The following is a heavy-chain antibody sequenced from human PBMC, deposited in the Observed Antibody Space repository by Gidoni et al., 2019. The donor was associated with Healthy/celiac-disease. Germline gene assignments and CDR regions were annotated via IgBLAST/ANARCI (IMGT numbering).Heavy chain of an antibody. D-gene: IGHD6-19*01. CDR2: SDYSGST. J-gene: IGHJ4*02. CDR3: ARLRGAVAGSAPYFDY. V-gene: IGHV4-39*01. Sequence: QLQLQESGPGLVKPSETLSLTCTVPCGSISSSSYYLGWIRQPPGKGLEWNGSSDYSGSTYYNPYLKSRVTISVEKAKNQVSLKLSSVTVADTAGYYCARLRGAVAGSAPYFDYWGQGTLVTVSS. CDR1: CGSISSSSYY.